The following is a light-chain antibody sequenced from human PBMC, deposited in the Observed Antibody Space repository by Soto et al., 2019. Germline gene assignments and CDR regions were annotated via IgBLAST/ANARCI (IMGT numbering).Light chain of an antibody. CDR3: HQRNQ. V-gene: IGKV3D-11*03. CDR1: QFLSSN. Sequence: EVVLTQSPVTLSLSPWERASLSCRASQFLSSNLAWYQQIPGQPPRLLIYDSHNRATGIPARFSGSRSGTDFTLTISSLEPAEVAMYYCHQRNQFGQGTRLEIK. CDR2: DSH. J-gene: IGKJ5*01.